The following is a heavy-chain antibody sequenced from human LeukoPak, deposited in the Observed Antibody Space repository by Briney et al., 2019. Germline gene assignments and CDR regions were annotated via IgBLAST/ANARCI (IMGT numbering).Heavy chain of an antibody. Sequence: GGSLRLSCAASGFTFSSYAMHWVRQAPGKGLEYVSAISSNGGNTYYANSVKGRFTISRDNSKNTLYLQMGSLRAEDMAVYYCARGTNYYYFDYWGQGTLVTASS. V-gene: IGHV3-64*01. D-gene: IGHD3-10*01. CDR1: GFTFSSYA. CDR2: ISSNGGNT. CDR3: ARGTNYYYFDY. J-gene: IGHJ4*02.